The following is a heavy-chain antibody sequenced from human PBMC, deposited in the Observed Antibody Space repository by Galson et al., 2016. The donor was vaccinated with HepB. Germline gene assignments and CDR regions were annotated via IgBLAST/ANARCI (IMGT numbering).Heavy chain of an antibody. V-gene: IGHV6-1*01. CDR2: TYYRSNWIN. J-gene: IGHJ4*02. CDR1: GDSVSSKSAD. Sequence: CAISGDSVSSKSADWNWIRQSPSRGLEWLGRTYYRSNWINEYAVSVKGRITIKSDKSKNQFSLQLNSVTPEDTAVYYCARGAYSSQRFDFWGQGTLVTVSS. CDR3: ARGAYSSQRFDF. D-gene: IGHD5-18*01.